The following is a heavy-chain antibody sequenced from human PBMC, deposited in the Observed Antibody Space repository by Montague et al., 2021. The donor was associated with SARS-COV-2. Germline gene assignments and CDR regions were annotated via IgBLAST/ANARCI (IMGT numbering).Heavy chain of an antibody. V-gene: IGHV4-34*01. Sequence: SETLSLTCAVYGGSFSGYYWSWIRQPPGKGLEWIGKINHSGSTNXXPSLKSRVTISVDTSKNQLSLKLSSVTAADTAVYYCTRHVHMTWPEPSPGFDYWGQGTLVTVSS. CDR3: TRHVHMTWPEPSPGFDY. CDR1: GGSFSGYY. J-gene: IGHJ4*02. D-gene: IGHD1-1*01. CDR2: INHSGST.